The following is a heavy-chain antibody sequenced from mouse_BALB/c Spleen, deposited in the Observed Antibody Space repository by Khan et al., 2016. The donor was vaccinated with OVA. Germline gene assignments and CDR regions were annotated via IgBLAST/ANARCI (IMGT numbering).Heavy chain of an antibody. V-gene: IGHV3-2*02. CDR1: GYSITSDYA. CDR3: GRLVTITTVVATDFDY. J-gene: IGHJ2*01. Sequence: EVQLQESGPGLVKPSQSLSLTCTVTGYSITSDYAWNWIRQFPGNKLEWMGYISYSGRTSSNPSLKSRISITRDTSKNQFFLQLNSVTTEDTATYYCGRLVTITTVVATDFDYWGQGTTLTVSS. D-gene: IGHD1-1*01. CDR2: ISYSGRT.